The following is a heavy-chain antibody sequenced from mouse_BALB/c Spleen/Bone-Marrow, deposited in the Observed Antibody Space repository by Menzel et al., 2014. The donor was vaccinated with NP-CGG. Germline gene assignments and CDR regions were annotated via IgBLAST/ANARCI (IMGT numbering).Heavy chain of an antibody. D-gene: IGHD2-1*01. J-gene: IGHJ4*01. V-gene: IGHV1-4*01. CDR2: INPSSGYT. Sequence: QVQLQQSGAELARPGASVKMPCRASGYTFTTHTMHWVKQRPGQGLEWIGYINPSSGYTYYNQKFKDKATLTADKSSSAAYLQLSSLTSEDSAVYYCARVYGNYDAMDYWGQGTSVTVSS. CDR1: GYTFTTHT. CDR3: ARVYGNYDAMDY.